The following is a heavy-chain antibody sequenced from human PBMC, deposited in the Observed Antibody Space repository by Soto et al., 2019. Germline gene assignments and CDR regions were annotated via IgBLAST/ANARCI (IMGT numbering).Heavy chain of an antibody. V-gene: IGHV3-23*01. J-gene: IGHJ6*02. CDR2: ISGGGGST. CDR3: AKDFTAYDFWGGPPLYYGMDV. Sequence: GGSLRLSCAASGFTFSSYAMSWFRQGPGKGLEWVSAISGGGGSTYYADSVKGRFTISRDNSKNTLYLQMNSLRAEDTAVYYCAKDFTAYDFWGGPPLYYGMDVWGQGTTVTVSS. CDR1: GFTFSSYA. D-gene: IGHD3-3*01.